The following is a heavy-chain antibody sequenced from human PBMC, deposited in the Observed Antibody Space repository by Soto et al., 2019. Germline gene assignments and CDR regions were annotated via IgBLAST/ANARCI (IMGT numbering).Heavy chain of an antibody. V-gene: IGHV3-33*01. D-gene: IGHD6-19*01. CDR2: IWYDGGNK. Sequence: HPGGSLRLSCAASGFTFSSYGMHWVRQAPGKGLEWVAVIWYDGGNKYYADSVKGRFTISRDNSKNTLYLQMNSLRAEDTAVYYWARAHFSMAVAHFNYGGQETLTTAS. CDR3: ARAHFSMAVAHFNY. J-gene: IGHJ4*02. CDR1: GFTFSSYG.